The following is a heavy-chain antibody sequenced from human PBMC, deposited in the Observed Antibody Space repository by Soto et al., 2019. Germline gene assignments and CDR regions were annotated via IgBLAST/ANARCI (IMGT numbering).Heavy chain of an antibody. J-gene: IGHJ6*02. D-gene: IGHD3-22*01. CDR2: ISAYNGNT. CDR3: AIYDSSPYYYYGMDV. Sequence: QVPLVQSGAEVKKPGASVKVSCKASGYTFTSYGISWVRQAPGQGLEWMGWISAYNGNTNYAQKLQGRVTMTTDTSTSTAYMELRSLRSDDTAVYYCAIYDSSPYYYYGMDVWGQGTTVTVSS. CDR1: GYTFTSYG. V-gene: IGHV1-18*01.